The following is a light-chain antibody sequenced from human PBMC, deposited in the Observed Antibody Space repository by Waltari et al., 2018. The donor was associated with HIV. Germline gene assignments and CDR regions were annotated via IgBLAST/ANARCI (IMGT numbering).Light chain of an antibody. J-gene: IGLJ2*01. CDR3: AAWDDSLRGVV. CDR1: SSNIGSNY. CDR2: RNN. V-gene: IGLV1-47*01. Sequence: QSVLTQPPSASGTPGQRVTISCSGSSSNIGSNYVYWYQQLPGTVPKLRIYRNNQRPLGVPDRFSGSKSGTSASLAISGLRSEDEADYYCAAWDDSLRGVVFGGGTKLTVL.